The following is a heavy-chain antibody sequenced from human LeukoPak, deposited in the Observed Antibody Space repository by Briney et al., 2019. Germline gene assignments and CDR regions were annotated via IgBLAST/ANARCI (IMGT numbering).Heavy chain of an antibody. D-gene: IGHD5-12*01. CDR1: GGSLHNYY. CDR2: IDYSGST. CDR3: ARYSFEVATTRVHAFDI. Sequence: SETLSLTCTVSGGSLHNYYWSWIRQPPGKGLEWIGYIDYSGSTNYNPSLKSRVTISVDTSKNQFSLKLSSVTAADTAVYYCARYSFEVATTRVHAFDIWGQGTMVTVSS. V-gene: IGHV4-59*12. J-gene: IGHJ3*02.